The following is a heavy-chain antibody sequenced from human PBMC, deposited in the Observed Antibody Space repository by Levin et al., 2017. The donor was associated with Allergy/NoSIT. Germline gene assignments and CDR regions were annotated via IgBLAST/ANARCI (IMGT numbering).Heavy chain of an antibody. V-gene: IGHV3-23*01. D-gene: IGHD3-22*01. CDR2: ILGSGGRT. Sequence: PPASVKVSCAASGFTFSTYAMNWVRQAPGKGLEWVSSILGSGGRTFYADSVKGRFTVSRDNAKNTVYLQLNSLRAEDTAVYYCARDHYYDSSGSGIWGFDYWGQGTLVTVSS. CDR1: GFTFSTYA. CDR3: ARDHYYDSSGSGIWGFDY. J-gene: IGHJ4*02.